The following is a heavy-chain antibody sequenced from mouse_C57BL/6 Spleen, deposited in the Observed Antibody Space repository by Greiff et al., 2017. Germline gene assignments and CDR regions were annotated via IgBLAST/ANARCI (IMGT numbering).Heavy chain of an antibody. CDR3: ARVGYYGSSPYYAMDY. CDR1: GYTFTGYW. V-gene: IGHV1-9*01. J-gene: IGHJ4*01. Sequence: VQLQQSGAELMKPGASVKLSCKATGYTFTGYWIEWVKQRPGHGLEWIGEILPGRGSTNYNEKFKGKATFTADTSSNTAYMQLSSLTPEDSSIYYCARVGYYGSSPYYAMDYWGQGTSVTVSS. CDR2: ILPGRGST. D-gene: IGHD1-1*01.